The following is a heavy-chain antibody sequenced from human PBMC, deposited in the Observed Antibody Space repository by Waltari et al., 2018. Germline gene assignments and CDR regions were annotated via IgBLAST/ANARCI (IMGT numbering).Heavy chain of an antibody. D-gene: IGHD2-8*02. CDR1: GFSFTNYA. J-gene: IGHJ4*02. V-gene: IGHV3-33*06. CDR3: AKDGSASRLVRYYLDH. CDR2: VWHDGSYK. Sequence: QVHLVESGGGMVQPGGSLRLSCAASGFSFTNYALHWVRQAPGKGLEWVAVVWHDGSYKFYADSVKGRFTISRDNSKNTLYFQMNSLRAEDTAMYYCAKDGSASRLVRYYLDHWGPGTLVTVSS.